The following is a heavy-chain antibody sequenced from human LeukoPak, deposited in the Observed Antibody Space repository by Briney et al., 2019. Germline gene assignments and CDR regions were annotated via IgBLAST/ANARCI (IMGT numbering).Heavy chain of an antibody. V-gene: IGHV3-53*01. CDR2: IYTGGNT. J-gene: IGHJ4*02. CDR3: AKRGGSGYYFDY. CDR1: GFTVDSNY. Sequence: GGSLRLSCAASGFTVDSNYLSWVRQAPGKGLEWVSTIYTGGNTYYAASVKGRFTISRDNSKNTLYLQMNSLRAEDTAVYYCAKRGGSGYYFDYWGQGTLVTVSS. D-gene: IGHD3-3*01.